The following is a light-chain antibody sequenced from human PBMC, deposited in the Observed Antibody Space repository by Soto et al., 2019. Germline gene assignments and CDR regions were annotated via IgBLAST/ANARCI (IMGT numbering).Light chain of an antibody. Sequence: QSALTQPPSASGSPGQAVTISCTGTSSDVGAYKFVSWYQQYPGKAPKLMIYEVNKRPSGVPDRFSGSKSGNTASLTISGLHADEEADYYCSSYAGSNTVVFGGGTKVTVL. V-gene: IGLV2-8*01. CDR2: EVN. CDR1: SSDVGAYKF. J-gene: IGLJ2*01. CDR3: SSYAGSNTVV.